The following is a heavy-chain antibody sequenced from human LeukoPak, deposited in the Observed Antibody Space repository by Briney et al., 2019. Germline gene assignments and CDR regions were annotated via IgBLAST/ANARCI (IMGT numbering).Heavy chain of an antibody. CDR1: GGSISSYY. CDR2: IYDSGST. J-gene: IGHJ3*02. CDR3: ASLTTAEAFDI. V-gene: IGHV4-59*01. D-gene: IGHD3-22*01. Sequence: SETLSLTCTVSGGSISSYYWSWIRQPPGKGLEWIGYIYDSGSTNYNPSLKSRVTISVDTSKNQFSLKLSSVTAADTAVYYCASLTTAEAFDIWGQGAMVTVSS.